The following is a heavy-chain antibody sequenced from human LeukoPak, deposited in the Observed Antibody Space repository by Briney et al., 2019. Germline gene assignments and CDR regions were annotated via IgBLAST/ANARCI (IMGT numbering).Heavy chain of an antibody. CDR2: IRSSSSYI. V-gene: IGHV3-21*01. Sequence: GGSLRLSCAASGFTFSSHSMNWVRQAPGKGLEWVSSIRSSSSYIYYADSVKGRFTISRDNAKNSLYLQMNSLRAEDTAVYYCAKVLTGIGSSDWGQGTLVTVSS. CDR1: GFTFSSHS. CDR3: AKVLTGIGSSD. J-gene: IGHJ4*02. D-gene: IGHD3-10*01.